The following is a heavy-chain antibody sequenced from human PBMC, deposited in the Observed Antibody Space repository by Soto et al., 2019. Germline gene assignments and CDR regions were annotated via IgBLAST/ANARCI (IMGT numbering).Heavy chain of an antibody. J-gene: IGHJ6*02. D-gene: IGHD3-3*01. Sequence: GGSLRLSCAASGFTFSSYGMHWVRQAPGKGLEWVAVIWYDGSNKYYADSVKGRFTISRDNSKNTLYLQMNSLRAEDTVVYYCARDGGPDNYYYYGMDGWGQGTTVTVSS. V-gene: IGHV3-33*01. CDR3: ARDGGPDNYYYYGMDG. CDR2: IWYDGSNK. CDR1: GFTFSSYG.